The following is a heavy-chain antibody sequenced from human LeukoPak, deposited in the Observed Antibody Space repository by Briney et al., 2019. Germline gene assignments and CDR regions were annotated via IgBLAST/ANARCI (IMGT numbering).Heavy chain of an antibody. J-gene: IGHJ6*03. CDR3: ARGYCSSSSCYLYCYYMDV. CDR2: MNPNSGNT. Sequence: ASVKVSCKASGYTFTSYDINWVRQATGQGLEWMGWMNPNSGNTGYAQKFQGRVTMTRNTSISTAYMELSSLRSEDTAVYYCARGYCSSSSCYLYCYYMDVWGKGTTVTVSS. CDR1: GYTFTSYD. V-gene: IGHV1-8*01. D-gene: IGHD2-2*01.